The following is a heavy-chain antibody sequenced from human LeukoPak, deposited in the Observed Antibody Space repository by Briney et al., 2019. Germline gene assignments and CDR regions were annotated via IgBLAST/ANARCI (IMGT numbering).Heavy chain of an antibody. CDR2: INHSGST. CDR3: AKVRGGYHLDYFDY. J-gene: IGHJ4*02. Sequence: SETLSLTCAVYGGSFSGYYWSWIRQPPGKGLEWIGEINHSGSTNYNPSLKSRVTISVDTSKNQFSLKLSSVTAADTAVYYCAKVRGGYHLDYFDYWGQGTLVTVSS. D-gene: IGHD5-12*01. CDR1: GGSFSGYY. V-gene: IGHV4-34*01.